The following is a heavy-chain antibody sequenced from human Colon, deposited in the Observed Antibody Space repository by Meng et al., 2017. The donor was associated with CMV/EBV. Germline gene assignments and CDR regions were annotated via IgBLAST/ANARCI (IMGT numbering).Heavy chain of an antibody. CDR2: ISWNSGSI. CDR3: AKAYGSGSYDFDY. J-gene: IGHJ4*02. V-gene: IGHV3-9*01. Sequence: SLKISCAASGFTFSYYWMHWVRQAPGKGLMWVSGISWNSGSIGYADSVKGRFTISRDNAKNSLYLQMNSLRAEDTALYYCAKAYGSGSYDFDYWGQGTLVTVSS. D-gene: IGHD3-10*01. CDR1: GFTFSYYW.